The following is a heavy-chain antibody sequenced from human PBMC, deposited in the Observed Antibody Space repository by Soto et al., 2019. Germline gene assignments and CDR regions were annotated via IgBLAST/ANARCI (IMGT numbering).Heavy chain of an antibody. V-gene: IGHV3-7*01. CDR3: ERHGDPQFSDYYYCIDV. D-gene: IGHD7-27*01. CDR1: GFTFSHYW. J-gene: IGHJ6*02. Sequence: EVQLVDSGGGLVQPGGSLRLSCAGSGFTFSHYWMSWVRQAPGKGLEWVANIKEDGSDKYYVDSVKGRFTISRDSAKKSLCLQMNSLIAEDPAVYYCERHGDPQFSDYYYCIDVWGQGTTVTVSS. CDR2: IKEDGSDK.